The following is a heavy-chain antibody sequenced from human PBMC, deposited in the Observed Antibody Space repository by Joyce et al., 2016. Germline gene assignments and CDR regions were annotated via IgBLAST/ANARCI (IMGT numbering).Heavy chain of an antibody. Sequence: EVQLVQSGAEVKQPGESLRISCKGSGYSFTSYWINWVRQMPGKGLEWMGRIDPSDSYTNYSPSFQGHVTISADKSISTAYLQWSSLKASDTAMYYCARPRYCSGGSCLNWFDPWGQGTLVTVSS. D-gene: IGHD2-15*01. V-gene: IGHV5-10-1*01. CDR1: GYSFTSYW. CDR3: ARPRYCSGGSCLNWFDP. CDR2: IDPSDSYT. J-gene: IGHJ5*02.